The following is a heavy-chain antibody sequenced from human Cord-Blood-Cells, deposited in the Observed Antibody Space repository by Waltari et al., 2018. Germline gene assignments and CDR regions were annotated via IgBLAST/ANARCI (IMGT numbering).Heavy chain of an antibody. D-gene: IGHD2-2*01. V-gene: IGHV1-69*06. J-gene: IGHJ4*02. CDR3: AREGGIVPAAMFDY. Sequence: QVQLVQSGAEVKKPESSVKVSCKASGGTFSGFAIYWERQPPGQGLEWMGGIIPIFGTANYAQKCQGRVTITADKSTSTAYMELSSLRSEDTAVYYCAREGGIVPAAMFDYWGQGTLVTVSS. CDR1: GGTFSGFA. CDR2: IIPIFGTA.